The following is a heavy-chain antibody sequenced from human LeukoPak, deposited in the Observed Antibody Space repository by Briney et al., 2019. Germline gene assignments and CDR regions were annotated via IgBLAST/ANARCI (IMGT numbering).Heavy chain of an antibody. CDR3: AXSPAGXYFXY. Sequence: GGSLRLSCAASGFTFSSYAMHWDRQAPGKGLEWVAVISYDGSNKYYADSVKGRFTISRDNSKSTLYLQMNSLRAEDTAVYYCAXSPAGXYFXYWGQG. V-gene: IGHV3-30-3*01. CDR1: GFTFSSYA. D-gene: IGHD6-13*01. J-gene: IGHJ4*02. CDR2: ISYDGSNK.